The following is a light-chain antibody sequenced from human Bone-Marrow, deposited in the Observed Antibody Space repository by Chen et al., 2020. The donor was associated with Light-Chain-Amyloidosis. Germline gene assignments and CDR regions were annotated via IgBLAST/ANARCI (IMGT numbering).Light chain of an antibody. J-gene: IGKJ3*01. Sequence: EIVMTQSPATLSVSPGERVTLSCRASQSVSSRLAWYQQKPGQAPRLLIYDASTRATAIPDRFCGSGSGTEFTRTISGLQSEDFAVYYCQQYSKWPPRTFGPGTKVDI. CDR3: QQYSKWPPRT. CDR1: QSVSSR. V-gene: IGKV3-15*01. CDR2: DAS.